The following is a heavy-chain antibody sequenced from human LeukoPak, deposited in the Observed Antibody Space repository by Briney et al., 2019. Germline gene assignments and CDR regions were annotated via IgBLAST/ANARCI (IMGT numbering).Heavy chain of an antibody. J-gene: IGHJ5*02. CDR2: ISSSSSYI. D-gene: IGHD6-13*01. CDR3: AKDHSSSWYGVWGNWFDP. V-gene: IGHV3-21*01. Sequence: GGSLRLSCAASGFTFSSYSMNWVRQAPGKGLEWVSSISSSSSYIYYADSVKGRFTISRDNSKNTLYLQMNSLRAEDTAVYYCAKDHSSSWYGVWGNWFDPWGQGTLVTVSS. CDR1: GFTFSSYS.